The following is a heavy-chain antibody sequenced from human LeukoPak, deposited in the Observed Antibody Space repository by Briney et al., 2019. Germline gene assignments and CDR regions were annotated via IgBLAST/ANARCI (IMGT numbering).Heavy chain of an antibody. J-gene: IGHJ5*02. Sequence: GGSLRLSCAASGFTFSSYSMNWVRQAPGKGLEWVSSISSSSSYIYYADSVKGRFTISRDNAKNSLYLQMNSLRAEDTAVYYCARHEGPYYDFWSGYSGFWFDPWGQGTLDTVSS. CDR3: ARHEGPYYDFWSGYSGFWFDP. V-gene: IGHV3-21*01. D-gene: IGHD3-3*01. CDR1: GFTFSSYS. CDR2: ISSSSSYI.